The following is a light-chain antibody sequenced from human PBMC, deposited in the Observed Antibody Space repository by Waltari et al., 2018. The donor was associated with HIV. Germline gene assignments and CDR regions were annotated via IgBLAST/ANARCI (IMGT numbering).Light chain of an antibody. Sequence: QSVLTQPPSVSAAPGQTVTISCSGSNSNIGSNYVCWYRHVPGPAPKLFIYDDDQRPSGIVDRVSASKSGTSANLDITGLQTGDEADYYCTTWDSSLSALVFGGGTKLTVL. J-gene: IGLJ2*01. CDR3: TTWDSSLSALV. V-gene: IGLV1-51*01. CDR2: DDD. CDR1: NSNIGSNY.